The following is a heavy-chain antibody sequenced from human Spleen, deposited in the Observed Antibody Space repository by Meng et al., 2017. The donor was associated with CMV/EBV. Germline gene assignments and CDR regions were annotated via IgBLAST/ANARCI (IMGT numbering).Heavy chain of an antibody. CDR1: GGSFSGYY. D-gene: IGHD6-13*01. J-gene: IGHJ4*02. CDR3: AGGHGQQPW. CDR2: ILHSGST. V-gene: IGHV4-34*01. Sequence: SQTLSLTCGVYGGSFSGYYWSWIRQPPGKGLEWIGEILHSGSTTYNLSLKSRVTISLNTSERQFSLNLNSVTAADTAVYYCAGGHGQQPWWGQGTVVTVSS.